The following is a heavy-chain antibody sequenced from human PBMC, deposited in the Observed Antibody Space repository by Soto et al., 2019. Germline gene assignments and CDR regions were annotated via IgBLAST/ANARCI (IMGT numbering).Heavy chain of an antibody. CDR3: ARGRGLLLWFGDRYYGMDV. D-gene: IGHD3-10*01. Sequence: SETLSLTCAVYGGSFSGYYCSWIRQPPGKGLEWIGEINHSGSTNYNPSLKSRVTISVDTSKNQFSLKLSSVTAADTAVYYCARGRGLLLWFGDRYYGMDVWGQGTTVTVSS. CDR2: INHSGST. J-gene: IGHJ6*02. CDR1: GGSFSGYY. V-gene: IGHV4-34*01.